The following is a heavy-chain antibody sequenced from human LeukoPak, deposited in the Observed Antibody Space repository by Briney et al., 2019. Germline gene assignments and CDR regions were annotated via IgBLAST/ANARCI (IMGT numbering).Heavy chain of an antibody. CDR1: GFTFSSYG. CDR2: ISYDGSNK. CDR3: AKGDRYYGSGASFDY. J-gene: IGHJ4*02. Sequence: RSLRLSCAASGFTFSSYGMHWVRQAPGKGLEWVAVISYDGSNKYYADSVKGRFTISRDNSKNTLYLQMNSLRAEDTAVYYCAKGDRYYGSGASFDYWGQGTLVTVSS. D-gene: IGHD3-10*01. V-gene: IGHV3-30*18.